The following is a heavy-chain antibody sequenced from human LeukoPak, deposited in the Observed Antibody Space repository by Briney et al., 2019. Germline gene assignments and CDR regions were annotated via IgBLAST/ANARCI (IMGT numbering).Heavy chain of an antibody. CDR1: GGSISSGGYY. D-gene: IGHD2-2*01. V-gene: IGHV4-31*03. CDR3: ARLAVGSSTSGNWFDP. Sequence: PSQTLSLTCTVSGGSISSGGYYWSWIRQHPGKGLEWIGYIYYSGNTYYNPSLKSRVTISVDTSKNQFSLKLSSVTATDTAVYYCARLAVGSSTSGNWFDPWGQGTLVTVSS. CDR2: IYYSGNT. J-gene: IGHJ5*02.